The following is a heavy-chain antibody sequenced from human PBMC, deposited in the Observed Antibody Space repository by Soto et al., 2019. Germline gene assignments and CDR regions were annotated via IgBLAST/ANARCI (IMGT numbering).Heavy chain of an antibody. CDR3: ARAYYDILTGYYNDWYFDL. Sequence: QVKLVESGGGVVQPGRSLRLSCAASGFTFSSCGMHWVRQAPGKGLEWVEVIWYDGTKKYYADTVKGRFTISRDNSKNTLYLQMNSLRAEDTAVYYCARAYYDILTGYYNDWYFDLWGRGTLVTVSS. V-gene: IGHV3-33*01. J-gene: IGHJ2*01. D-gene: IGHD3-9*01. CDR1: GFTFSSCG. CDR2: IWYDGTKK.